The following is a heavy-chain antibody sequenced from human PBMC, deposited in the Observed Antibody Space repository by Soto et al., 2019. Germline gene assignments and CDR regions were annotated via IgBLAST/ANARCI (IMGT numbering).Heavy chain of an antibody. Sequence: PSETLSLTCAVYGESFSGYFWSWIRQPPGEGLQWIGEINRSGGTNCNPSLKSRVTISVDTSKNQFSLKLSSVTAADTAMYYCTRLPWADYGGIFDPWGQGTLVTVSS. CDR1: GESFSGYF. V-gene: IGHV4-34*01. D-gene: IGHD4-17*01. J-gene: IGHJ5*02. CDR3: TRLPWADYGGIFDP. CDR2: INRSGGT.